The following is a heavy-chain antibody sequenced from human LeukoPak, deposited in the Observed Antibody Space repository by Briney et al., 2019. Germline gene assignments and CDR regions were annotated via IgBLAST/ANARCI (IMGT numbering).Heavy chain of an antibody. V-gene: IGHV4-59*08. J-gene: IGHJ4*02. D-gene: IGHD3-22*01. Sequence: SETLSLTCIVSGGSTNTYYWSWFRQAPGQGLEWTGQIYYSGSTNYNPSLQSRVIISVDTSKNQFSLKLRSVTAADTAVYYCARRQYYDSSGYWYYFDYWGQGTLVTVSS. CDR1: GGSTNTYY. CDR2: IYYSGST. CDR3: ARRQYYDSSGYWYYFDY.